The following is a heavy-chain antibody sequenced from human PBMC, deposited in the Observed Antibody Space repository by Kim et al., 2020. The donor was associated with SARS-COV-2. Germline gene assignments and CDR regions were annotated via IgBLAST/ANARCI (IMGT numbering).Heavy chain of an antibody. V-gene: IGHV4-34*01. Sequence: SRVTISVDTSKNQFSLKLSSVTAADTAVYYCARGRRPYYDSLAAPLFDCWGQGTLVTVSS. CDR3: ARGRRPYYDSLAAPLFDC. D-gene: IGHD3-9*01. J-gene: IGHJ4*02.